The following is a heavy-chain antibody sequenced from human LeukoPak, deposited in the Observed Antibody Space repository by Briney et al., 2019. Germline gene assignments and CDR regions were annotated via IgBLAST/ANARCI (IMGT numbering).Heavy chain of an antibody. V-gene: IGHV3-33*01. CDR3: ARDQGPNTSYFDY. Sequence: PGGSLRLSCAASGFTFSSYGVHWVRQAPGKGLEWVAVIWYDGSKTYYADSVKGRFTISRDNSKNTLYLQMNSLRAEDTAVYYCARDQGPNTSYFDYWGQGTLVTVSS. CDR2: IWYDGSKT. J-gene: IGHJ4*02. CDR1: GFTFSSYG.